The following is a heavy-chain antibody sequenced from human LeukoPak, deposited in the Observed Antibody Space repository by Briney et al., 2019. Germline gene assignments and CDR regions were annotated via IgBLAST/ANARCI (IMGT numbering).Heavy chain of an antibody. CDR3: ARVVVDYGGNSIDY. CDR2: ISAYNGNT. CDR1: GYTFTSYG. V-gene: IGHV1-18*01. D-gene: IGHD4-23*01. J-gene: IGHJ4*02. Sequence: GASVKVSRKVSGYTFTSYGISWVRQAPGQGLEWMGWISAYNGNTNYAQKLQGRVTMTTDTSTSTAYMELRSLRSDDTAVYYCARVVVDYGGNSIDYWGQGTLVTVSS.